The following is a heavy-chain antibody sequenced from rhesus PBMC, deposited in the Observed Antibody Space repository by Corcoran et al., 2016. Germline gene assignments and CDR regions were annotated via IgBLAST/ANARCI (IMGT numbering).Heavy chain of an antibody. CDR1: GGSISGYY. D-gene: IGHD3S6*01. V-gene: IGHV4-81*01. CDR3: TTDRDADSGWYFDL. Sequence: QVQLQESGPGLVKPSETLSLTCSVSGGSISGYYWSWIRQPSGKGLEGIWSIYDNGAGTTYNPSLKSRVTISKDTSKSQFSLKLSSVTAADTAVYYCTTDRDADSGWYFDLWGPGTPITISS. J-gene: IGHJ2*01. CDR2: IYDNGAGT.